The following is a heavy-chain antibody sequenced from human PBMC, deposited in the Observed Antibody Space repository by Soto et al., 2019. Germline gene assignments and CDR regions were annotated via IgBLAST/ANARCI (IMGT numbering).Heavy chain of an antibody. J-gene: IGHJ5*02. Sequence: RLYCAGSGFTYSRYILIGVRQVTGKGLEWLSIIYSGASTYYAGSVKGRFTISRDSSKNTIYLQMNSLGADDTAVYYCVRDRFTVFGVAENRFDPWGQGTLVTVSS. CDR2: IYSGAST. CDR1: GFTYSRYI. V-gene: IGHV3-66*01. D-gene: IGHD3-3*01. CDR3: VRDRFTVFGVAENRFDP.